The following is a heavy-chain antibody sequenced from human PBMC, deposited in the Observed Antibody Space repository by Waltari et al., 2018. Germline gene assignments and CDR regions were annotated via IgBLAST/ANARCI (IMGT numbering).Heavy chain of an antibody. CDR1: GFTFSSYA. Sequence: EVQLLESGGGLVQPGGSLRLYCAASGFTFSSYAMSWVRQAPGKGLEWGSGISGSGGSTYYADSVKGRCTISRDNSKNTLFLQMHSLRAEDTAVYYCAKDPGDLLPNWYFDLWGRGTLVTVSS. V-gene: IGHV3-23*01. D-gene: IGHD4-17*01. J-gene: IGHJ2*01. CDR2: ISGSGGST. CDR3: AKDPGDLLPNWYFDL.